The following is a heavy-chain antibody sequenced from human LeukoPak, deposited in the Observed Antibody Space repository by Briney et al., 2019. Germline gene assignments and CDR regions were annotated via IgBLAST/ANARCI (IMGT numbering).Heavy chain of an antibody. J-gene: IGHJ4*02. CDR2: IIPIFGTA. D-gene: IGHD2-2*02. CDR3: ARSVVGCSSTSCYKFGFDY. CDR1: GGTFSSYA. Sequence: ASVKVSCKASGGTFSSYAISWVRQAPGQGLEWMGGIIPIFGTANYAQKFQGRVTITADESTSTAYMELSSLRSEDKAVYYCARSVVGCSSTSCYKFGFDYWGQGTLVTVSS. V-gene: IGHV1-69*13.